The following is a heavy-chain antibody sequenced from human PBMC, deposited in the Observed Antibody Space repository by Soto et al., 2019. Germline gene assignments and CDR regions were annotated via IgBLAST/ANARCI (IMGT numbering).Heavy chain of an antibody. Sequence: PSETLPLTCTVAGGSISSYYWSWIRQPPGKGLEWIGYIYYSGSTNYNPSLKSRVTISVDTSKNQFSLKLSSVTAADTAVYYCARVYGDYLDYWGQGTLVTVS. CDR1: GGSISSYY. V-gene: IGHV4-59*01. CDR3: ARVYGDYLDY. CDR2: IYYSGST. D-gene: IGHD4-17*01. J-gene: IGHJ4*02.